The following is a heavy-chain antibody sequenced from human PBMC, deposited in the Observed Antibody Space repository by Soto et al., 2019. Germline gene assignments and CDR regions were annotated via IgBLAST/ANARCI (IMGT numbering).Heavy chain of an antibody. CDR1: GYTFTGYY. D-gene: IGHD2-15*01. V-gene: IGHV1-2*02. J-gene: IGHJ6*02. CDR2: INPNSGGT. Sequence: ASVKGSCKASGYTFTGYYMHWVRQAPGQGLEWMGWINPNSGGTNCAQKFQGRVTMTRDTSISTAYMELSRLRSDDTAVYYCAREGGGYCSGGSCYYYGMDVRGQGTTVTLS. CDR3: AREGGGYCSGGSCYYYGMDV.